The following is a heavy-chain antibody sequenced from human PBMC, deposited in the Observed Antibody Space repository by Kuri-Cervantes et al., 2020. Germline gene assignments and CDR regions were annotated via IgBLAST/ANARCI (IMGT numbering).Heavy chain of an antibody. D-gene: IGHD4-17*01. CDR3: ARHLDPDYGDYYSDAFDI. CDR2: IYPGDSDT. CDR1: GYSFTSYW. J-gene: IGHJ3*02. Sequence: GGSLRLSCKGSGYSFTSYWIGWVRQMPGKGLEWMGIIYPGDSDTRYSPSFQGQVTISADKSISTAYLQWSSLKASDTAMYYCARHLDPDYGDYYSDAFDIWGQGTMVTVSS. V-gene: IGHV5-51*01.